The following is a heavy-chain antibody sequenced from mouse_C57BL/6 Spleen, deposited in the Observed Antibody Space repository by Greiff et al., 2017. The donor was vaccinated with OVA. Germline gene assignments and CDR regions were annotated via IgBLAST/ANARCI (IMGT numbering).Heavy chain of an antibody. D-gene: IGHD1-1*01. Sequence: VQLQQSGPELVKPGASVKISCKASGYAFSSSWMNWVKQRPGKGLEWIGRIYPGDGDTNYNGKFKGKATLTADKSSSTAYMQLSSLTSEDSAVYFCARGDYYGSTSGYYFDYWGQGTTLTVSS. CDR2: IYPGDGDT. CDR3: ARGDYYGSTSGYYFDY. J-gene: IGHJ2*01. CDR1: GYAFSSSW. V-gene: IGHV1-82*01.